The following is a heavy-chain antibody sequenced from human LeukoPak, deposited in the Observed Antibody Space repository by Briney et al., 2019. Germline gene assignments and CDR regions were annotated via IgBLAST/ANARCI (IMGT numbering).Heavy chain of an antibody. J-gene: IGHJ6*02. CDR2: ISSSGTII. D-gene: IGHD2-2*01. Sequence: GGSLRLSCAGSGFSFTEYYMTWIRQTPGKGLEWLSHISSSGTIIYYADSVKGRFTISRDNAKNSLSLQMNSLRAEDTAVYFCAREGQLLLDGYYAMDVWGQGTTVTVTS. CDR1: GFSFTEYY. V-gene: IGHV3-11*01. CDR3: AREGQLLLDGYYAMDV.